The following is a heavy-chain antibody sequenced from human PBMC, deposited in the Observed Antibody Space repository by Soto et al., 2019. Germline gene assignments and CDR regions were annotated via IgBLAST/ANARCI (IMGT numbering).Heavy chain of an antibody. CDR3: ASASGGSFDY. J-gene: IGHJ4*02. CDR1: GFTFSSYD. V-gene: IGHV3-23*01. CDR2: IGGSGGTT. Sequence: GGSLRLSCAASGFTFSSYDMKWVRQAPGKGLEWVSLIGGSGGTTYYADSVKGRFTISRDNSKNTLYLQMNSLRAEDTAVYYCASASGGSFDYWGQGTLVTVSS. D-gene: IGHD2-15*01.